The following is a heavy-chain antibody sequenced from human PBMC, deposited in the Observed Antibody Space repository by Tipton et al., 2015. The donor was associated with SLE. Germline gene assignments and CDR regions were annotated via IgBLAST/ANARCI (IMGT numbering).Heavy chain of an antibody. J-gene: IGHJ6*03. CDR1: GFTFSNYA. D-gene: IGHD6-13*01. CDR2: IKQDGSDK. V-gene: IGHV3-7*01. Sequence: GSLRLSCAASGFTFSNYAFSWVRQAPGKGLEWMASIKQDGSDKYYVDSVKGRFTISRDNANNSLFLQMNSLRAEDTAVYYCARDEYSSSWGDYYYYMDVWGTGTTVTVSS. CDR3: ARDEYSSSWGDYYYYMDV.